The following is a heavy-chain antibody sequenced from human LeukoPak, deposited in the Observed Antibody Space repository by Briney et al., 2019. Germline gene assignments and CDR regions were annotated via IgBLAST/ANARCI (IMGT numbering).Heavy chain of an antibody. V-gene: IGHV4-30-2*01. CDR3: ARDGYGDYGGGPGFCFDP. Sequence: SETLSLTCAVSGGSISSGGYSWSWIRQPPGKGLEWIGYIYHSGSTYYNPSLKSRVTISVDRSKNQFSLKLSSVTAADTAVYYCARDGYGDYGGGPGFCFDPWGQGTLVTVSS. CDR2: IYHSGST. D-gene: IGHD4-17*01. J-gene: IGHJ5*02. CDR1: GGSISSGGYS.